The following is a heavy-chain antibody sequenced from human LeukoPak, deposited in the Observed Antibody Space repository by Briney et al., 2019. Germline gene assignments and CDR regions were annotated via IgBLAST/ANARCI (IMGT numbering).Heavy chain of an antibody. CDR3: VRGAYSSSWLNFDY. CDR1: GFTFSSYA. CDR2: IPYDGSNK. V-gene: IGHV3-30*04. J-gene: IGHJ4*02. Sequence: GGSLRLSCAASGFTFSSYAMHWVRQAPGKGLEWVALIPYDGSNKYSADSVKGRFTVSRDNSKNTLYLQMNSLRAEDTAVYYCVRGAYSSSWLNFDYWGQGTLVTVSS. D-gene: IGHD6-13*01.